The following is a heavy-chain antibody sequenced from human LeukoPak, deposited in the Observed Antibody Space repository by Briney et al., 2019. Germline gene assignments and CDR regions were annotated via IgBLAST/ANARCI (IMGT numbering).Heavy chain of an antibody. J-gene: IGHJ4*02. Sequence: ASVKVSCKVSGYTLTELSMHWVRQAPGKGLEWMGGFDPEDGETIYAQKFQGRVTITRNTSISTAYMELSSLRSEDTAVYYCARGAGYCSSTSCSLGYWGQGTLVTVSS. CDR2: FDPEDGET. CDR3: ARGAGYCSSTSCSLGY. D-gene: IGHD2-2*01. CDR1: GYTLTELS. V-gene: IGHV1-24*01.